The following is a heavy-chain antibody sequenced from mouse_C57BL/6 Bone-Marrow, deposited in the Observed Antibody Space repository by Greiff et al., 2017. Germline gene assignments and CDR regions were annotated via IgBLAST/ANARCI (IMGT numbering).Heavy chain of an antibody. V-gene: IGHV1-15*01. CDR2: IDPETGGT. J-gene: IGHJ4*01. CDR1: GYTFTDYE. CDR3: TRDHSNVIMDANDY. D-gene: IGHD2-5*01. Sequence: QVQLKQSGAELVRPGASVTLSCKASGYTFTDYEMHWVKQTPVHGLEWIGAIDPETGGTAYNQKFKGKAILTADKSSSTAYMELRSLTSEDSAVYYWTRDHSNVIMDANDYGGRGTSVTVSS.